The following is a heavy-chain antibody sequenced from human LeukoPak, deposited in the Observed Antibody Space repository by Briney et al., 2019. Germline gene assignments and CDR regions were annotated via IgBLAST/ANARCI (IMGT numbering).Heavy chain of an antibody. CDR1: GFTFSSYG. D-gene: IGHD6-19*01. Sequence: PGRSLRLSCAASGFTFSSYGMHWVRQAPGKGLEWVAVIWYDGSNKYYADSVKGRFTISRDNSKNTLYLQMNSLRAEDTAVYYCARDHSTVAGYFNYWGQGTLVTVSS. CDR3: ARDHSTVAGYFNY. J-gene: IGHJ4*02. V-gene: IGHV3-33*01. CDR2: IWYDGSNK.